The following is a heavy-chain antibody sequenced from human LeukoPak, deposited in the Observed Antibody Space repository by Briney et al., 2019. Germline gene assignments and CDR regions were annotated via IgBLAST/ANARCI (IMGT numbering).Heavy chain of an antibody. CDR2: IYYSGST. Sequence: SETLSLTCAVYGGSFSGYYWSWIRQPPGKGLEWIGYIYYSGSTNYNPSLKSRVTISVDTSKNQFSLKLSSVTAADTAVYYCARSDRDYDYVWGSYRYTGFDYWGQGTLVTVSS. CDR3: ARSDRDYDYVWGSYRYTGFDY. D-gene: IGHD3-16*02. CDR1: GGSFSGYY. J-gene: IGHJ4*02. V-gene: IGHV4-59*01.